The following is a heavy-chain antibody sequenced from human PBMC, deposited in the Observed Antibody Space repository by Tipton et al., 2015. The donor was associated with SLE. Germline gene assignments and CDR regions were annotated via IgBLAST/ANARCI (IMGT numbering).Heavy chain of an antibody. CDR1: GFTFSTSG. Sequence: QVQLVQSGGGVVQPGRSLRLSCAASGFTFSTSGMHWVRQAPGKGLEWVALISYDGSNKYYADSVKGRFTISRDNSKNTLYLQMNSLRAEDTAVYYCAKERIAVAATITTPVFDYWGQGTLVTVSS. J-gene: IGHJ4*02. CDR3: AKERIAVAATITTPVFDY. V-gene: IGHV3-30*18. D-gene: IGHD6-19*01. CDR2: ISYDGSNK.